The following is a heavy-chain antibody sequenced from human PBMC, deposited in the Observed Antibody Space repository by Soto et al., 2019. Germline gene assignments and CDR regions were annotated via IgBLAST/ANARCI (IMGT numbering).Heavy chain of an antibody. CDR3: ARWRAIVGGAEALDV. J-gene: IGHJ3*01. V-gene: IGHV1-18*01. CDR1: GYTFINYG. D-gene: IGHD1-26*01. Sequence: QVQLVQSGAEVKKPGASVRVSCKTSGYTFINYGITWVRQAPGQGLGWMGWLSAYNGDTSSSEKLQDRFTMTTDTSTNTVYMDLRSLTSDGTGVYYCARWRAIVGGAEALDVWGQGTMVIVSS. CDR2: LSAYNGDT.